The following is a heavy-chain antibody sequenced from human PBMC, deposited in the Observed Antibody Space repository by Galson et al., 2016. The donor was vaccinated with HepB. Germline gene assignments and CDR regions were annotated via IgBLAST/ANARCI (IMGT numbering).Heavy chain of an antibody. CDR1: GYSFARFW. V-gene: IGHV5-51*01. Sequence: QSGAEVKKPGESLRISCEASGYSFARFWIGWVRQLPGKGLEWMGIIYPGDPDARYSPSLQGQVTISVDKSINTAYLQWSSLKASDTAVYYCAKQPFYSYGRSDLDHWGQGTLVTVSS. J-gene: IGHJ4*02. D-gene: IGHD5-18*01. CDR3: AKQPFYSYGRSDLDH. CDR2: IYPGDPDA.